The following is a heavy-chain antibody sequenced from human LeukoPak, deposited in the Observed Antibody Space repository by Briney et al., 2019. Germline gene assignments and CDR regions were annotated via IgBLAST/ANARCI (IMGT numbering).Heavy chain of an antibody. V-gene: IGHV3-53*01. Sequence: GGSLRLSCAASGFTVSSNYMSWVRQAPGKGLEWVSVIYSGGSTYYADSVKGRFTISRDNSKNTLYLQMNSLRAEDTAVYYCARTTVTTGSEIAFEIWGQGTMVTVSS. CDR2: IYSGGST. CDR3: ARTTVTTGSEIAFEI. D-gene: IGHD4-17*01. J-gene: IGHJ3*02. CDR1: GFTVSSNY.